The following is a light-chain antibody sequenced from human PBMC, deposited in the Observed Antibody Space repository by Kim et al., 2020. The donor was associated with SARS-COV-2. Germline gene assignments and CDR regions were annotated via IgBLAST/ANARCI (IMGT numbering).Light chain of an antibody. CDR2: DVS. V-gene: IGLV2-14*03. CDR3: SSYTSSSTLEGV. CDR1: RSDVGGYNY. Sequence: SITISCTGTRSDVGGYNYVSWYQQHPGKAPKLMIYDVSNRPSGVSNRFSGSKSGNTASLTISGLQAEDEADYYCSSYTSSSTLEGVFGTGTKVTVL. J-gene: IGLJ1*01.